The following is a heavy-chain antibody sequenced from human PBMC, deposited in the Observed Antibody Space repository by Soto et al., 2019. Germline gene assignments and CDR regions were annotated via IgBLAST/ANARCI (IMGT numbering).Heavy chain of an antibody. CDR3: ARVLRFSQWWRAGAAV. V-gene: IGHV1-69*02. CDR2: IIPILGIA. J-gene: IGHJ6*04. D-gene: IGHD2-15*01. Sequence: QVQLVQSGAEVKKPGSSVKVSCKASGGTFSSYTISWVRQAPGQGLEWMGRIIPILGIANYAQKFQGRVTITADKSTSTAYMELNSLRAEDTAVYYCARVLRFSQWWRAGAAVWGKGTTVTVSS. CDR1: GGTFSSYT.